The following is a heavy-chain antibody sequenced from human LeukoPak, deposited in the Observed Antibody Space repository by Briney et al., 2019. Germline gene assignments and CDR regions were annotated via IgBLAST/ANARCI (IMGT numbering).Heavy chain of an antibody. Sequence: GGSLRLSCAASGFTFSDYYMSWIRQAPGKGLERVSYISSSGSTIYYADSVKGRFTISRDNAKNSLYLQMNSLRAEDTAVYYCAKFLPTHIVVANYYFDYWGQGTLVTVSS. J-gene: IGHJ4*02. CDR3: AKFLPTHIVVANYYFDY. D-gene: IGHD2-21*01. V-gene: IGHV3-11*04. CDR2: ISSSGSTI. CDR1: GFTFSDYY.